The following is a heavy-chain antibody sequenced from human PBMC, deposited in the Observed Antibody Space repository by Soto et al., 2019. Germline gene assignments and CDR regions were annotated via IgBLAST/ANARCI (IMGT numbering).Heavy chain of an antibody. J-gene: IGHJ4*02. D-gene: IGHD6-19*01. CDR3: AKGSGWYGGLDY. V-gene: IGHV3-30*18. Sequence: QVQLVESGGGVVQPGRSLRLSCAASGFTFSSYGMHWVRQAPGKGLEWVVVISYDGSNKYYADSVKGRFTISRDNSKNTLYLQMNSLRAEDTAVYYCAKGSGWYGGLDYWGQGTLVTVSS. CDR1: GFTFSSYG. CDR2: ISYDGSNK.